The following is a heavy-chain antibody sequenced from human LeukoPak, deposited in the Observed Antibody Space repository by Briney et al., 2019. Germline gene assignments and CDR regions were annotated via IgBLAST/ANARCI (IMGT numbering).Heavy chain of an antibody. Sequence: GGSLRLSCAASGFTFNYYAMSWVRQAPGKGLEWVSAISGTGGSTHYADSVKGRFTISRDNSKNTLYLQMNSLRAEDTAVYYCAKAGSNWGYFDYWGQGTLVTVSS. CDR2: ISGTGGST. CDR1: GFTFNYYA. V-gene: IGHV3-23*01. CDR3: AKAGSNWGYFDY. D-gene: IGHD7-27*01. J-gene: IGHJ4*02.